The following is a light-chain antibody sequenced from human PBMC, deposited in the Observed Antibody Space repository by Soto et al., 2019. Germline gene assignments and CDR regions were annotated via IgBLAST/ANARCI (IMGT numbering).Light chain of an antibody. Sequence: QSALTQPRSLSGSPGQSVTISGTGPTIGAHSFVSWYQDRPDKVPKLLIYDVSQRPSGIPDRFSGSRSANTASLTISGLQADDAAAYYCCSYTGNKVFVFGTGTKVTVL. V-gene: IGLV2-11*01. CDR1: TIGAHSF. CDR2: DVS. J-gene: IGLJ1*01. CDR3: CSYTGNKVFV.